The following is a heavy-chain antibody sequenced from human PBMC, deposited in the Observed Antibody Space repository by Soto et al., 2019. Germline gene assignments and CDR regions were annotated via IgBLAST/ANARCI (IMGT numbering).Heavy chain of an antibody. CDR3: AKDMWYGGTQYYFDC. V-gene: IGHV3-30*18. CDR2: ISYDGSNK. J-gene: IGHJ4*02. CDR1: GFTFSSYG. D-gene: IGHD2-15*01. Sequence: GGSLRLSCAASGFTFSSYGMHWVRQAPGKGLEWVAVISYDGSNKYYADSVKGRFTISRDNSKNTLYLQMNSLRAEDTAVYYCAKDMWYGGTQYYFDCWGQGTLVTVSS.